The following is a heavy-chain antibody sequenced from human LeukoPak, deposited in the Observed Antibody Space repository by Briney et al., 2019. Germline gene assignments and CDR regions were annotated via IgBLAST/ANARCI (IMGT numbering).Heavy chain of an antibody. Sequence: PGGSLRLSCAASGFTFSSYEMNWVRQAPGKGLEWVSYISSSGSTIYYADSVKGRFTISRDNAKNSLNLQMNSLRAEDMAVYYCARDSPYYDSSGYYPSGAFDIWGQGTMVTVSS. CDR3: ARDSPYYDSSGYYPSGAFDI. CDR1: GFTFSSYE. V-gene: IGHV3-48*03. CDR2: ISSSGSTI. D-gene: IGHD3-22*01. J-gene: IGHJ3*02.